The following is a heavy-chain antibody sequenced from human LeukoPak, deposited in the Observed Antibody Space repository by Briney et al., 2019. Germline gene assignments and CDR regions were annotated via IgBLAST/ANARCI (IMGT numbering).Heavy chain of an antibody. V-gene: IGHV4-4*02. CDR3: AIKDYYDSSGYYAFDI. Sequence: PSETLSLTCAVSGGSISSSNWWSWVRRPPGKGLEWIGEIYHSGSTNYNPSLKSRVTISVDRSKNQFSLKLSSVTAADTAVYYCAIKDYYDSSGYYAFDIWGQGTMVTVSS. J-gene: IGHJ3*02. D-gene: IGHD3-22*01. CDR1: GGSISSSNW. CDR2: IYHSGST.